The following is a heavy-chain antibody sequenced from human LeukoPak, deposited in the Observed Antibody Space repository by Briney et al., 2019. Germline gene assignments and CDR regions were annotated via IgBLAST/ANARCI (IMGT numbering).Heavy chain of an antibody. CDR1: GGSFSGYY. J-gene: IGHJ5*02. CDR3: AKSIAAAPFDP. D-gene: IGHD6-13*01. CDR2: INHSGST. V-gene: IGHV4-34*01. Sequence: SETLSFTCAVYGGSFSGYYWIWIRQPPGKGLEWIGEINHSGSTNYNPSLKSRVTISADKSISTAYLQWSSLKASDTAIYYCAKSIAAAPFDPWGQGTLVTVSS.